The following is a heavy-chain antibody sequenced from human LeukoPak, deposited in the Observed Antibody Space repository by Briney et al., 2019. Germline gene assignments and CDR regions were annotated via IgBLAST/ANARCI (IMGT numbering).Heavy chain of an antibody. Sequence: PGGSLRLSCAASGFTFSSYWMNRARQAPGKGLEWVASINHNGNVNYYVDSVKGRLTIFRDNAKNSLYLQMSNLRAEDTAVYFCARGGGLDVWGQGATVTVSS. CDR1: GFTFSSYW. CDR2: INHNGNVN. J-gene: IGHJ6*02. V-gene: IGHV3-7*03. D-gene: IGHD3-16*01. CDR3: ARGGGLDV.